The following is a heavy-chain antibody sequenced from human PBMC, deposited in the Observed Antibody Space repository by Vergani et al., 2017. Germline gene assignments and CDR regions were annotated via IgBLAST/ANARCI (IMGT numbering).Heavy chain of an antibody. J-gene: IGHJ5*02. CDR2: ISYDGSNK. CDR3: ARAFTYYYDSSGYYYP. V-gene: IGHV3-30*03. CDR1: GFTFSSYG. Sequence: QVQLVESGGGVVQPGRSLRLSCAASGFTFSSYGMHWVRQAPGKGLEWVAVISYDGSNKYYADSVKGRFTISRDNSKNTLYLQMNSLRAEDTAVYYCARAFTYYYDSSGYYYPWGQGTLVTVSS. D-gene: IGHD3-22*01.